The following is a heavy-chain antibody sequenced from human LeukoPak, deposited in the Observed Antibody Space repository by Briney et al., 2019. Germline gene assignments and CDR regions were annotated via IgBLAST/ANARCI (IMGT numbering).Heavy chain of an antibody. D-gene: IGHD3-16*02. CDR3: ARDWGHYDYVWGSYLSHETY. J-gene: IGHJ4*02. CDR2: IYHSGST. V-gene: IGHV4-38-2*02. CDR1: SCSISSGYY. Sequence: PSGTLSLTCTVSSCSISSGYYWGWIRQPPGKGLEWIGSIYHSGSTYYNPSLQSRVTISVDTSKNQFSLKLSSVTAADTAVYYCARDWGHYDYVWGSYLSHETYRGQGTLVTVSS.